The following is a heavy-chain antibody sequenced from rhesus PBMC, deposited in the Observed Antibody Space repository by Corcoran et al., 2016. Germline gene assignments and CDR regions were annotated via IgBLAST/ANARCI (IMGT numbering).Heavy chain of an antibody. CDR1: GGSFSSYW. Sequence: QVQLQESGPGLVKPSETLSLTCAVSGGSFSSYWWSWIRQPPGTGLEWIGEINGNSGSTNHNPSLKIRVTISKDASKNQFSLKLSSVTAADTAVYYCARGDSLYGLDSWGQGVVGTVSS. D-gene: IGHD2-39*01. J-gene: IGHJ6*01. CDR3: ARGDSLYGLDS. V-gene: IGHV4-80*01. CDR2: INGNSGST.